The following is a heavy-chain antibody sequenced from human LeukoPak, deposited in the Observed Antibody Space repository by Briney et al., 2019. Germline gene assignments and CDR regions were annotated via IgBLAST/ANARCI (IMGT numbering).Heavy chain of an antibody. J-gene: IGHJ2*01. CDR1: GASLNSGGYY. D-gene: IGHD2-15*01. CDR3: AREGWDL. V-gene: IGHV4-61*08. CDR2: IYYSGST. Sequence: SETLSLTCTVSGASLNSGGYYWNWIRQPPGKEPEWIGYIYYSGSTNYNRSLKSRVTITVDTSKNQFSLKLTSVTAADTAVYYCAREGWDLWGRGTLVTVSS.